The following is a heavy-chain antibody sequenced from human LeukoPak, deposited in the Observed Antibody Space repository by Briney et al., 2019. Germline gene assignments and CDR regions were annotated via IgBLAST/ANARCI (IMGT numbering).Heavy chain of an antibody. Sequence: GGSLRLSCAASGFTFSSYAMHWVRQAPGKGLEWVAVISYDGSNKYYADSVKGRFTISRDNSKNTLYLQMNSLRAEATAVYYCAKQLGYCSDGSCYFPYWGQGTLVTVSS. CDR3: AKQLGYCSDGSCYFPY. CDR2: ISYDGSNK. V-gene: IGHV3-30-3*02. CDR1: GFTFSSYA. D-gene: IGHD2-15*01. J-gene: IGHJ4*02.